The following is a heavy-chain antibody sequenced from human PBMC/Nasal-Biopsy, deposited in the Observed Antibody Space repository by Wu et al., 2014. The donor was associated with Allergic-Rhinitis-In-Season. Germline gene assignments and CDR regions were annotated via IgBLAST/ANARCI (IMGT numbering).Heavy chain of an antibody. Sequence: LRLSCAASGFTFSSHAMSWVRQAPGKGLEWVANIRQDGTEKNYMDSVKGRFTMSRDNADKSVYLQMNSLRAEDTAMYYCARGAYDYDYWGQGTLVTVSS. J-gene: IGHJ4*02. D-gene: IGHD5-12*01. CDR3: ARGAYDYDY. CDR2: IRQDGTEK. V-gene: IGHV3-7*03. CDR1: GFTFSSHA.